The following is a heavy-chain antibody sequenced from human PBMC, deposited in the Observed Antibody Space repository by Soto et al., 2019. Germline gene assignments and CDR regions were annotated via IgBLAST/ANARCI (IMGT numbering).Heavy chain of an antibody. Sequence: VASVKVSCKASGYTFTALYMNWVRQAPGQGLEWMGWVNPNTGLTKYVQKFQGRVSMTRDTSINTAYMELSGLTSDDTAVYYCTTLRLDPWGQGTLVTVSS. D-gene: IGHD3-9*01. CDR2: VNPNTGLT. CDR3: TTLRLDP. V-gene: IGHV1-2*02. J-gene: IGHJ5*02. CDR1: GYTFTALY.